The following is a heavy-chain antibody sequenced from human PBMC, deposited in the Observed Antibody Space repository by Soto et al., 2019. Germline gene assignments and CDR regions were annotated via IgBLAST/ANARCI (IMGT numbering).Heavy chain of an antibody. Sequence: QVQLVQSGAEVKKPGASVKVSCKASGYTFTSYGISWVRQAPGQGLEWMGWISAYNGNTNYAQKLQGRVTMTTDTATSTAYMELRSLRSDDTAVYYCARVGSTTVAGHYYYYGMDVWGQGTTVTVSS. D-gene: IGHD6-19*01. V-gene: IGHV1-18*04. CDR1: GYTFTSYG. CDR2: ISAYNGNT. CDR3: ARVGSTTVAGHYYYYGMDV. J-gene: IGHJ6*02.